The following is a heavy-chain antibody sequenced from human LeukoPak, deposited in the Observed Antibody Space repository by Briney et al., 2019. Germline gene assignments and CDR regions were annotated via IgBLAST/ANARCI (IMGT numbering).Heavy chain of an antibody. CDR2: IYYSGST. D-gene: IGHD6-13*01. CDR1: GGSISSSSYY. J-gene: IGHJ3*02. Sequence: PSETLSLTCTVSGGSISSSSYYWGWIRQPPGKGLEWIGSIYYSGSTYYNPSLKSRVTISVDTSKDQFSLKLSSVTAADTAVYYCARDRIIAAAGYDAFDIWGQGTMVTVSS. V-gene: IGHV4-39*07. CDR3: ARDRIIAAAGYDAFDI.